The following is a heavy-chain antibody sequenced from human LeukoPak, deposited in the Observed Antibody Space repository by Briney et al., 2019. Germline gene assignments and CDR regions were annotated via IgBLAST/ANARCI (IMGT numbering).Heavy chain of an antibody. Sequence: PGGSLRLSCAASRFTFSDYYMSWIRQAPGKGLEWVSYISSSDSSTYYADSVKGRFTISRDNARNSLYLQMNSLRAEDTAVYYCARDERCDTTSCYTNYYYGMDVWGQGTTVTVSS. CDR3: ARDERCDTTSCYTNYYYGMDV. D-gene: IGHD2-2*02. J-gene: IGHJ6*02. CDR2: ISSSDSST. CDR1: RFTFSDYY. V-gene: IGHV3-11*01.